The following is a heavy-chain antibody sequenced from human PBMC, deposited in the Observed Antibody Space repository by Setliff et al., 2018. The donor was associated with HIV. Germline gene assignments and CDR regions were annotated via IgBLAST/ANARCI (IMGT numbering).Heavy chain of an antibody. CDR3: ARNPQGSYWVTRYGMDV. V-gene: IGHV1-46*01. CDR1: GYTFTSYY. Sequence: ASVKVSCKASGYTFTSYYMHWVRQAPGQGLEWMGIINPSGGSTSHAQKFQGRFTISRDNSKSMLYLQMNSLRVEDTAMYYCARNPQGSYWVTRYGMDVWGRGTTVTVSS. D-gene: IGHD3-10*01. CDR2: INPSGGST. J-gene: IGHJ6*02.